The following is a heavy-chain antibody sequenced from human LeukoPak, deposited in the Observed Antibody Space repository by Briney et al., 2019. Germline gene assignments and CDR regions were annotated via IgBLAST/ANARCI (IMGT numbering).Heavy chain of an antibody. D-gene: IGHD6-13*01. V-gene: IGHV4-59*01. J-gene: IGHJ5*02. CDR2: IYYSGST. CDR1: GGSISSYY. CDR3: ARGSSWEYNWFDP. Sequence: SETLSLTCIVSGGSISSYYWSWIRQPPGKGLEWMGYIYYSGSTNYNPSPKSRVTISVDTSKNQFSLKLSSVTAADTAVYYCARGSSWEYNWFDPWGQGTLVTVSS.